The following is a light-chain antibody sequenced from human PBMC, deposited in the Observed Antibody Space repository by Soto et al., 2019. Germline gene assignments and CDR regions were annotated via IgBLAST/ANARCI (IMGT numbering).Light chain of an antibody. V-gene: IGKV3-20*01. Sequence: EIVLTPSPGTLSFSPGERATLSFKASQSISSSYLAWYQQRPGQAPRLLIYGASSRATGIPDRFSGSGSGTEFTLTINRLEPEDFAVYYCQQYGSSSWTFGQGTKVDI. J-gene: IGKJ1*01. CDR1: QSISSSY. CDR3: QQYGSSSWT. CDR2: GAS.